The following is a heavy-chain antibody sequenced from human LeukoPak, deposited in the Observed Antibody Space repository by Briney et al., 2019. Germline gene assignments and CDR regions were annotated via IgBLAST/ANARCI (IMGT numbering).Heavy chain of an antibody. CDR3: ARALGYCSGGSCTRGYNWFDP. D-gene: IGHD2-15*01. CDR1: GDSISSSIYY. J-gene: IGHJ5*02. Sequence: PSETLSLTCTVSGDSISSSIYYWGWIRQPPGKGLEWIGSIYYGGSTYYNPSLKSRVTISVDTSMNQFSLKLSFVTTADTAVYYCARALGYCSGGSCTRGYNWFDPWGQGTLVTVPS. V-gene: IGHV4-39*01. CDR2: IYYGGST.